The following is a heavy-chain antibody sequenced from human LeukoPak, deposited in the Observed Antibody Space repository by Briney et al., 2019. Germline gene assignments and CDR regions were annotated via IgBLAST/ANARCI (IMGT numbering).Heavy chain of an antibody. D-gene: IGHD2-15*01. CDR3: ARRLFPRPFVD. V-gene: IGHV4-39*07. CDR1: GDSISDSTYY. CDR2: IYHSGST. J-gene: IGHJ4*02. Sequence: KSSETLSLTCTVSGDSISDSTYYWGWIRQPPGKGLEWIGSIYHSGSTNYNPSLKSRVTISVDTSKNQFSLKLSSVTAADTAVYYCARRLFPRPFVDWGQGTLVTVSS.